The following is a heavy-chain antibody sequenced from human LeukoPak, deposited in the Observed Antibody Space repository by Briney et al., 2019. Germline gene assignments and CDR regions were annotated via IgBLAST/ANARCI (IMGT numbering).Heavy chain of an antibody. D-gene: IGHD1-20*01. CDR2: FSSNGGST. CDR1: GFTFSSYA. J-gene: IGHJ4*02. Sequence: GGPKRLSCTASGFTFSSYAMHWLRQARGGGLEYVSAFSSNGGSTYYAGSGKGKYANASDKSKNTLYLQKNKLRTEETAVYDCEKDTPISGMWAGGINDYWGQGTLVTVSS. CDR3: EKDTPISGMWAGGINDY. V-gene: IGHV3-64D*09.